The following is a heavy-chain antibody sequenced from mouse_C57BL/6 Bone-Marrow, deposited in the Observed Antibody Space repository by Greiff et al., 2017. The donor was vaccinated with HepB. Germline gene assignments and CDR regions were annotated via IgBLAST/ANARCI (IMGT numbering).Heavy chain of an antibody. CDR1: GFNIKDDY. J-gene: IGHJ3*01. CDR3: TTPLLRYGRDPFAY. Sequence: EVQLQQSGAELVRPGASVKLSCTASGFNIKDDYMHWVKQRPEQGLEWIGWIDPENGDTEYASKFQGKATITADTSSNTAYLQLSSLTSEDTAVYYCTTPLLRYGRDPFAYWGQGTLVTVSA. V-gene: IGHV14-4*01. CDR2: IDPENGDT. D-gene: IGHD1-1*01.